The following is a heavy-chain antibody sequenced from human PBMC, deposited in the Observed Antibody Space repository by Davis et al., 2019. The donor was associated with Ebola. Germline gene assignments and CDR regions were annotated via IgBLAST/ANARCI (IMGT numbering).Heavy chain of an antibody. CDR3: AREKDCSSTHCYYMDV. V-gene: IGHV3-30-3*01. Sequence: GESLKISCAASGFTFSSYAMHWVRQAPGKGLEWVAVISYDGSNKYYADSVKGRFTISRDNSKNTLYLQMNSLRAEDTAVYYCAREKDCSSTHCYYMDVWGKGTTVTVSS. CDR2: ISYDGSNK. CDR1: GFTFSSYA. D-gene: IGHD2-2*01. J-gene: IGHJ6*03.